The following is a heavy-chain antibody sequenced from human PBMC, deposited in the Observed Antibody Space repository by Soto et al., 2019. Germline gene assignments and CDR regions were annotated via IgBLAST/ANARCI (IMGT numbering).Heavy chain of an antibody. CDR3: ARDYSSSSAY. Sequence: PSETLSLTCTVSGGSISSGDYYWSWVRQSPGKGLEWIGHVYYSGNTDYNPSLKSRVTISVDTSKNQFSLNLSSVTAADTAVYYCARDYSSSSAYWGQGTLVTAPQ. CDR2: VYYSGNT. V-gene: IGHV4-30-4*01. CDR1: GGSISSGDYY. D-gene: IGHD6-6*01. J-gene: IGHJ4*02.